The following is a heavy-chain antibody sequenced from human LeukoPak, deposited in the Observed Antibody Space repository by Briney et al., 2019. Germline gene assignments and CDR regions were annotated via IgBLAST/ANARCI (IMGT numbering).Heavy chain of an antibody. D-gene: IGHD2-2*01. V-gene: IGHV1-69*02. CDR2: IIPMLGIA. CDR1: GGTFSSYT. J-gene: IGHJ3*02. Sequence: SSVKVSCKASGGTFSSYTISWVRQAPGQGHEWMGRIIPMLGIANYAQKFQGRVTITADKSTSTAYMELSSLRSEDTAVYYCASPRALYCSSTSCQTANGAFDIWGQGTMVTVSS. CDR3: ASPRALYCSSTSCQTANGAFDI.